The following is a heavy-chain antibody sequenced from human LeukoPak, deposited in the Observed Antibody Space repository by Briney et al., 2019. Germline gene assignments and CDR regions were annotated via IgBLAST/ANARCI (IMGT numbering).Heavy chain of an antibody. CDR2: ISYDGSNK. Sequence: GVSLRLSCAASGFTFSSYAMHWVRQAPGKGLEWVAVISYDGSNKYYADSVKGRFTISRDNSKNTLYLQMNSLRAEDTAVYYCARSAGYCSSTSCYYYDYWGQGTLVTVSS. CDR1: GFTFSSYA. J-gene: IGHJ4*02. V-gene: IGHV3-30*04. CDR3: ARSAGYCSSTSCYYYDY. D-gene: IGHD2-2*01.